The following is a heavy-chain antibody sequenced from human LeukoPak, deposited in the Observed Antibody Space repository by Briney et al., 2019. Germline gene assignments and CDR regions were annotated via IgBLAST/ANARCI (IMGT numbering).Heavy chain of an antibody. CDR2: FDPEDGET. Sequence: ASVKVSCKVSGYTLTELSMHWVRQAPGKGLEWLGGFDPEDGETIYAQKFQGRVTMTEDTSTDTAYMELSSLKSEDTAVYYCATDLPAPSIFGVVISSWGQGTLVTVSS. J-gene: IGHJ4*02. CDR1: GYTLTELS. V-gene: IGHV1-24*01. CDR3: ATDLPAPSIFGVVISS. D-gene: IGHD3-3*01.